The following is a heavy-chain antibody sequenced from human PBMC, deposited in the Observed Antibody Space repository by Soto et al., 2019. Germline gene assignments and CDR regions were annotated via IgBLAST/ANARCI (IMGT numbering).Heavy chain of an antibody. D-gene: IGHD4-17*01. CDR1: GFTFSSYS. CDR3: AKERRTTVTTPYYYYYGMDV. V-gene: IGHV3-21*04. J-gene: IGHJ6*02. CDR2: ISSSSSYI. Sequence: PGGSLRLSCAASGFTFSSYSMNWVRQAPGKGLEWVSSISSSSSYIYYADSVKGRFTISRDNAKNSLYLQMNSLRAEDTAVYYCAKERRTTVTTPYYYYYGMDVWGQGTTVTVSS.